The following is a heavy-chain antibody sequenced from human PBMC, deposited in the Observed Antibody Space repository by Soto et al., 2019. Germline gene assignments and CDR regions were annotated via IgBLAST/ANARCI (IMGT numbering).Heavy chain of an antibody. CDR1: GFTFSNSW. V-gene: IGHV3-7*03. CDR2: IKEDGSEK. CDR3: TRKRFGMDV. Sequence: GGSLRLSCAASGFTFSNSWMSWVRQAPGKGLEWVANIKEDGSEKDYVDPVKGRFTITRDNAKNSLYLQMNNLRAEDTAVYFCTRKRFGMDVWGQGTRVTVPS. J-gene: IGHJ6*02.